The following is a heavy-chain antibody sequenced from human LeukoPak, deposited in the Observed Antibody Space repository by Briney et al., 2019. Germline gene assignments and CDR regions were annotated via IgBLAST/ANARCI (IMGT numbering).Heavy chain of an antibody. V-gene: IGHV4-39*07. J-gene: IGHJ6*03. CDR3: ASGNYYYYYMDV. Sequence: PSETLSLTCTVSGGSIGSSSYYWGWIRQPPGKGLEWIGSIYYSGSTYYNPSLKSRVTISVDTSKNQFSLKLSSVTAADTAVYYCASGNYYYYYMDVWGKGTTVTVSS. CDR1: GGSIGSSSYY. CDR2: IYYSGST.